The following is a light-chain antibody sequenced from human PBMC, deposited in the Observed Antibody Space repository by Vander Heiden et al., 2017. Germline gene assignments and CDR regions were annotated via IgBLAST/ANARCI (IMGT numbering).Light chain of an antibody. CDR3: SSYTTSSTWV. CDR2: DVS. J-gene: IGLJ3*02. Sequence: QSALTQHASVSGSPGQSITISCTGTSSDVGRYNYVSWYQQHPGKAPELMIYDVSNRPSGVSNRFSGSKSDNTASLTISGLQAGDEADYYCSSYTTSSTWVFGGGTKLTVL. V-gene: IGLV2-14*03. CDR1: SSDVGRYNY.